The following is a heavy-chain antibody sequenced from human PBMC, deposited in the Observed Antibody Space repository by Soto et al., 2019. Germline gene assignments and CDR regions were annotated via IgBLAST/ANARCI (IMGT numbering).Heavy chain of an antibody. Sequence: SETLCLTCAVYGGSFSGYYWSWIRQPPGKGLEWIGEINHSGSTNYNPSLKSRVTISVDTSKNQFSLKLSSVTAADTAVYYCASGWSDIVATIPAFDIWGQGTMVTVSS. CDR1: GGSFSGYY. CDR2: INHSGST. D-gene: IGHD5-12*01. V-gene: IGHV4-34*01. J-gene: IGHJ3*02. CDR3: ASGWSDIVATIPAFDI.